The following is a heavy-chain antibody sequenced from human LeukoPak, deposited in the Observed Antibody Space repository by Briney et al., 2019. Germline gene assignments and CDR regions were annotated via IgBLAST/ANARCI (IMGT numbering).Heavy chain of an antibody. CDR1: GFTFSSYA. V-gene: IGHV3-33*08. D-gene: IGHD1-7*01. Sequence: GGSLRLSCAASGFTFSSYAMSWVRQAPGKGLEWVAVIWYDRSKNYYADSVKGRFTISRDNSKSTLYLQMNSLRAEDTAVYYCARDPTGSTIGDFWGQGTLVTVSS. CDR3: ARDPTGSTIGDF. CDR2: IWYDRSKN. J-gene: IGHJ4*01.